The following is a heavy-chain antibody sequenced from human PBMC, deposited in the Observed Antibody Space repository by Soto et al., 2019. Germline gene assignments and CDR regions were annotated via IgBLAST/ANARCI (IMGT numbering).Heavy chain of an antibody. V-gene: IGHV2-5*02. D-gene: IGHD3-22*01. Sequence: QITLKESGPTLVKPTQTLTLTCTFSGFSLSTRGVGVGWIRQPPGKALEWLALIYWDDDKRYSPSLKSRLTITKDTSKNQVVLTMTNMDPVDTATYYCAHSFFYASSGYYPFDYWGQGTLVTVSS. J-gene: IGHJ4*02. CDR1: GFSLSTRGVG. CDR2: IYWDDDK. CDR3: AHSFFYASSGYYPFDY.